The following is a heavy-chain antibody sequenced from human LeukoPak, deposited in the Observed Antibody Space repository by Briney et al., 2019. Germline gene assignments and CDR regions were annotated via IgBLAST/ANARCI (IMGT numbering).Heavy chain of an antibody. D-gene: IGHD7-27*01. V-gene: IGHV4-39*01. CDR1: GGSISSSSYY. CDR2: IYYSGST. Sequence: PSETLSLTCTVSGGSISSSSYYWGWIRQPPGKGLEWIGSIYYSGSTYYNPSLKSRVTVSVDTSKNQFSLKLSSVIAADTAVYYCARLSPTGGPDYWGQGTLVTVSS. CDR3: ARLSPTGGPDY. J-gene: IGHJ4*02.